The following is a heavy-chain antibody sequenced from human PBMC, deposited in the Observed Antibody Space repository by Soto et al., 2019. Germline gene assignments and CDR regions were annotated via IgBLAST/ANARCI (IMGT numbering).Heavy chain of an antibody. Sequence: SETLSLTCTVSGGSISSSSYYWGWIRQPPGKGLEWIGSIYYSGSTYYNPSLKSRVTISVDTSKNQFSLKLSSVTAADTAVYYCARHKPYYEFWSGYQNWFYPWGQGKLVTVS. J-gene: IGHJ5*02. D-gene: IGHD3-3*01. CDR3: ARHKPYYEFWSGYQNWFYP. CDR1: GGSISSSSYY. V-gene: IGHV4-39*01. CDR2: IYYSGST.